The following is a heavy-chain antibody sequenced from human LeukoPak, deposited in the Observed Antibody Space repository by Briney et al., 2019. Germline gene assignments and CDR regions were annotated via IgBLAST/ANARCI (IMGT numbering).Heavy chain of an antibody. CDR2: INPNSGGT. J-gene: IGHJ4*02. Sequence: ASVTVSFTASGYTFTGYYMHWVRQAPGQPPGWRGWINPNSGGTNYAQKFQGRVAMTRDTSISTAYMELRRLRSDDTAVYYCARRAYSPKGDIDYWGQGTLVTVSS. CDR3: ARRAYSPKGDIDY. CDR1: GYTFTGYY. D-gene: IGHD1-26*01. V-gene: IGHV1-2*02.